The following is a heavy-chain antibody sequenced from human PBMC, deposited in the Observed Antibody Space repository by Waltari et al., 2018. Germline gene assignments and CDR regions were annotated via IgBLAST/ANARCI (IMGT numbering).Heavy chain of an antibody. CDR1: GSSFSSGYY. V-gene: IGHV4-38-2*01. J-gene: IGHJ4*02. CDR2: IYHSGTT. CDR3: ARWFHGDSPSHFDY. Sequence: QVQLQESGPGLVKPSETLSLTCAVSGSSFSSGYYWGWIRQPPGKRLEFIGSIYHSGTTSYNPSLKGRVTILLDTSKTQFSLMLRSVTAADTAVYFCARWFHGDSPSHFDYWGQGTLVTVSS. D-gene: IGHD2-21*02.